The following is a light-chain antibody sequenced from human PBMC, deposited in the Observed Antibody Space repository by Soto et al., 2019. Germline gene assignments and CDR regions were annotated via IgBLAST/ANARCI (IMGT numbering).Light chain of an antibody. CDR2: YVS. CDR3: SSYAGNNNLV. J-gene: IGLJ2*01. CDR1: SSDVGGYNY. V-gene: IGLV2-8*01. Sequence: QSVLTQPPSASGSPGQSVTISCTGTSSDVGGYNYVSWYQQHPGKAPKLMIYYVSSRPSGVPDRFSGSKSGNTASLTVSGLQAEDEADYYCSSYAGNNNLVFGGGTKLTVL.